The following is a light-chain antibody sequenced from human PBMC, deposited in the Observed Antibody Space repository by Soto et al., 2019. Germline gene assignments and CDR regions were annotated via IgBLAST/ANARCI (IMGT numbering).Light chain of an antibody. CDR2: DDS. CDR1: SIGSKS. V-gene: IGLV3-21*02. Sequence: SYELTQPPSVSVAPGQTAGVTCVGNSIGSKSVDWYQQKPGQAPVLVVYDDSDRPSGIPERFSGSNSGNTATLTISRVEAGDEADYYCQVWDSSSDHPYVFGTGTKVTVL. J-gene: IGLJ1*01. CDR3: QVWDSSSDHPYV.